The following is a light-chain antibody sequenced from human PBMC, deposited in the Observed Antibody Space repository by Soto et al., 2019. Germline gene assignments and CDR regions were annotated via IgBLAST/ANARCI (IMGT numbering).Light chain of an antibody. Sequence: ALAQPASVSGSPGQSITVSCTGTSSDVGGYNYVSWYQQHPGKAPRLMIYDVTNRPSGVSNRFSGSKSGNTASLTISGLQAEDEADYYCSSYRRGSTYVFGTGTKVTVL. CDR1: SSDVGGYNY. V-gene: IGLV2-14*01. J-gene: IGLJ1*01. CDR3: SSYRRGSTYV. CDR2: DVT.